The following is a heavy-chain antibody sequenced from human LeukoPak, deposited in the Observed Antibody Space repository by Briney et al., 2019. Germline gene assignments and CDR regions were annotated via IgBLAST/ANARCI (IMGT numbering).Heavy chain of an antibody. CDR1: GGSFSGYY. J-gene: IGHJ4*02. CDR2: INHSGST. D-gene: IGHD4-23*01. Sequence: SETLSLTCAVYGGSFSGYYWSWIRQPPGKGLEWIGEINHSGSTNYNPSLKSRVTISVDTSKNQFSLKLSSVTAADPAVYYCARGAPRYGGSYWGQGTLVTVSS. V-gene: IGHV4-34*01. CDR3: ARGAPRYGGSY.